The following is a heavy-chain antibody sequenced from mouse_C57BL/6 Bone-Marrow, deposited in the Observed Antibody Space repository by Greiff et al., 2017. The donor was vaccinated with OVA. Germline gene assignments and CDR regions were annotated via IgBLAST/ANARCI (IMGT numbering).Heavy chain of an antibody. CDR2: IRNKANGYTT. CDR3: ARYPQLGRGDYFDY. D-gene: IGHD4-1*02. CDR1: GFTFTGYY. J-gene: IGHJ2*01. V-gene: IGHV7-3*01. Sequence: EVHLVESGGGLVQPGGSLSLSCAASGFTFTGYYMSWVRQPPGKALEWLGFIRNKANGYTTEYSASVKGRFTISRDNSQSILYLQMNALRAEDSATYYCARYPQLGRGDYFDYWGQGTTLTVSS.